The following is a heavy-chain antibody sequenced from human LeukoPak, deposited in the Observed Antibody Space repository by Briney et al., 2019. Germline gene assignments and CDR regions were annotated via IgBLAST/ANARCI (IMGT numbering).Heavy chain of an antibody. V-gene: IGHV4-59*01. CDR2: IHYSGST. CDR3: ARVELSTRCFWYFNR. D-gene: IGHD5/OR15-5a*01. J-gene: IGHJ2*01. Sequence: SETLSLTCTVSGGSISSDYWSWIRQPPGKGLEWIGYIHYSGSTNYNPSLKSRVTISASKNQFSLRLSSVTAADTAFYYCARVELSTRCFWYFNRWGRGTLVIVSS. CDR1: GGSISSDY.